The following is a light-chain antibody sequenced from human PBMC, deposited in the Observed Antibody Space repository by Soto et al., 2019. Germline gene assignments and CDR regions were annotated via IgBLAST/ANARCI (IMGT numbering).Light chain of an antibody. V-gene: IGLV2-14*01. CDR1: SSDVGLYDY. CDR2: AVS. CDR3: SSYTSESSYA. Sequence: QSALPQPASVSGSPGQSITISCTGTSSDVGLYDYVSWYQQHPGKAPQLMIYAVSNRPSGVSNRFSASKSGNTASLFISGLQAEEEADSYCSSYTSESSYAFGSGTKVTVL. J-gene: IGLJ1*01.